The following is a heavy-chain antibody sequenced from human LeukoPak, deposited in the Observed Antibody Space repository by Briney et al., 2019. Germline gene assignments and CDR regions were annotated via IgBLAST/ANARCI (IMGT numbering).Heavy chain of an antibody. CDR3: ARYNGYAGDYFDY. D-gene: IGHD5-12*01. V-gene: IGHV4-59*08. J-gene: IGHJ4*01. Sequence: YIYYSGNTNYNSSLKSRVTMSVDTSKNQFSLKLTSVTAADTAVYYCARYNGYAGDYFDYWG. CDR2: IYYSGNT.